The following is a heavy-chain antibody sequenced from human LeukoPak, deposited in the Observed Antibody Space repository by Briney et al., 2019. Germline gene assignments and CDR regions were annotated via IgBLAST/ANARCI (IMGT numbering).Heavy chain of an antibody. Sequence: PSQTLSLTCTVSGGSISSGGYYWSWIRQPPGKGLEWIGYIYYSGSTSYSPSLKSRVTISVDTSKNQFSLKLSSVTAADTAVYYCAREDYYGSGSYYTYYFDYWGQGTLVTVSS. J-gene: IGHJ4*02. V-gene: IGHV4-30-4*01. D-gene: IGHD3-10*01. CDR3: AREDYYGSGSYYTYYFDY. CDR2: IYYSGST. CDR1: GGSISSGGYY.